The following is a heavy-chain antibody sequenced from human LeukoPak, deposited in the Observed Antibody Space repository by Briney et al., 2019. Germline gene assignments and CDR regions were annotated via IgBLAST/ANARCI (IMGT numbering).Heavy chain of an antibody. Sequence: GESLKISCKGSGYSFTNYWIGWVRQMPGKGLEWMGIIYPADSDIRYSPSFQGQVTISADKSISTAYLQWSSLKASDTAMYYCARQEYWSGGSCYTWFDPWGQGTLVTVSS. D-gene: IGHD2-15*01. CDR1: GYSFTNYW. J-gene: IGHJ5*02. CDR2: IYPADSDI. V-gene: IGHV5-51*01. CDR3: ARQEYWSGGSCYTWFDP.